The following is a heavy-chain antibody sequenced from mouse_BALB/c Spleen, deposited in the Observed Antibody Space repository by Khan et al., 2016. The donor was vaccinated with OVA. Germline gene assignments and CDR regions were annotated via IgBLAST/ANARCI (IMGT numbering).Heavy chain of an antibody. CDR2: IFPGTGTT. CDR3: ARGYFGNYEFAY. CDR1: GYTFTSYW. Sequence: QVQLKQSGAELVKPGASVKLSCKTSGYTFTSYWIQWVNQRPGQGLGWIGQIFPGTGTTYYNENFKGKATLTIDTSSTTAYMQISSLTAEDSAVYCCARGYFGNYEFAYWGQGTLVTVSA. J-gene: IGHJ3*01. D-gene: IGHD2-1*01. V-gene: IGHV1S132*01.